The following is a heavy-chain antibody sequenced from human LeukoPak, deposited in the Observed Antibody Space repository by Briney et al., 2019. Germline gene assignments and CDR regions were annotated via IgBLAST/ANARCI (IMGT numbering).Heavy chain of an antibody. CDR1: GGPISSYY. V-gene: IGHV4-4*07. Sequence: SETLSLTCTVSGGPISSYYWSWIRQPAGKGLEWIGRIYTSGSTNYNPSLKSRVTMSVDTSKNQFSLKLSSVTAADTAVYYCARVKYSSGWEYYFDYWGQGTLVTVSS. CDR2: IYTSGST. J-gene: IGHJ4*02. CDR3: ARVKYSSGWEYYFDY. D-gene: IGHD6-19*01.